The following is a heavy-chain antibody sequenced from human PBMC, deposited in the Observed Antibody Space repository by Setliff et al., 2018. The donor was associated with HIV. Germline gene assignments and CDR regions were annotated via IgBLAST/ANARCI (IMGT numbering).Heavy chain of an antibody. CDR1: GGSISSYY. CDR2: IYTSGST. D-gene: IGHD3-16*01. J-gene: IGHJ6*03. Sequence: TLSLTCTVSGGSISSYYWSWIRQPPGKGLEWIGYIYTSGSTNYNPSLKSRVTISVDTSKNQFSLKLSSVTAADTAVYYCARDLGGLHPAYMDVWGKGTTVTVSS. CDR3: ARDLGGLHPAYMDV. V-gene: IGHV4-4*08.